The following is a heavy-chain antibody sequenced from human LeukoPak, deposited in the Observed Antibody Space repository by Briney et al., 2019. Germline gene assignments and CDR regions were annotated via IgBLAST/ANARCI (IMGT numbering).Heavy chain of an antibody. Sequence: GGSLRLSCAASGFTFSSNTMSWVRQAPGRGLAWVSAIDGSGVTTFCADSVKGRFTISRDNSKNTLFLQVNSLRAEDTAIYYCTKRTPEYSSSWCLDYWGQGTLVTVSS. CDR1: GFTFSSNT. CDR2: IDGSGVTT. V-gene: IGHV3-23*01. CDR3: TKRTPEYSSSWCLDY. J-gene: IGHJ4*02. D-gene: IGHD6-13*01.